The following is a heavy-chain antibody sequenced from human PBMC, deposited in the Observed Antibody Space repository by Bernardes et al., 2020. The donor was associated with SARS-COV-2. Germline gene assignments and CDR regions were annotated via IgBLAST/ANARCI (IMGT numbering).Heavy chain of an antibody. CDR2: IKTKLETCAT. V-gene: IGHV3-73*01. CDR3: IRRRNTWLHGMDV. Sequence: GGSLRLSCAASAFDISDFDIHWVRQASGIGLEWVGRIKTKLETCATAYTASVRGRFTLSRDDADNTAYLQMHSLKTEDTAVYYCIRRRNTWLHGMDVWGQGTTVTVSS. D-gene: IGHD3-10*01. J-gene: IGHJ6*02. CDR1: AFDISDFD.